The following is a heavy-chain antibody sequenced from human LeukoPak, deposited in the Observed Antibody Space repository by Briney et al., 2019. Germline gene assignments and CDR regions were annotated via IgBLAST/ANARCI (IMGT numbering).Heavy chain of an antibody. D-gene: IGHD1/OR15-1a*01. V-gene: IGHV4-59*01. Sequence: SETLSLTCTVPGGSISSYYRSWIRQPPGKGLEWLGYIYYSGSTNYNPSLKSRVTISVDTSKNQFSLKLSSVTAADTAVYYCARVSPPKNSPAPEEFDYWGQGALVTVSS. J-gene: IGHJ4*02. CDR2: IYYSGST. CDR1: GGSISSYY. CDR3: ARVSPPKNSPAPEEFDY.